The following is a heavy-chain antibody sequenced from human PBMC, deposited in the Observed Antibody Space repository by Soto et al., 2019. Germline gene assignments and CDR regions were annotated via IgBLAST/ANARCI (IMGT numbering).Heavy chain of an antibody. CDR2: IIPILGIA. CDR3: AMEYCSSTSCYRDY. Sequence: QVQLVQSGAEVKKPGSSVKVSCKASGGTFSSYTISWVRQAPGQGLEWMGRIIPILGIANYAQKFQGRVTIXAXKXXSTDYMELSSLRSEDTAVYYCAMEYCSSTSCYRDYWGQGTLVTVSS. J-gene: IGHJ4*02. D-gene: IGHD2-2*02. V-gene: IGHV1-69*02. CDR1: GGTFSSYT.